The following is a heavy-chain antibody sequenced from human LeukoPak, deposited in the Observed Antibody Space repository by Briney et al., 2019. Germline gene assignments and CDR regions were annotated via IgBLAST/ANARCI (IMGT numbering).Heavy chain of an antibody. V-gene: IGHV3-23*01. J-gene: IGHJ1*01. CDR2: ISGSGGST. D-gene: IGHD6-19*01. Sequence: SGGSLRLSCAASGFTFSSYAMSWVRQAPGKGLEWVSAISGSGGSTYYADSVKGRFTISRDNAKNSLYLQMNSLRAEDTAVYYCARVLMSPLSRQPGDSSGWYGPMDFQHWGHGTPVTVSS. CDR1: GFTFSSYA. CDR3: ARVLMSPLSRQPGDSSGWYGPMDFQH.